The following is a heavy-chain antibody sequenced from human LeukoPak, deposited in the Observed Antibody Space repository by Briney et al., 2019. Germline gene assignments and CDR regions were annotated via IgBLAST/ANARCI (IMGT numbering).Heavy chain of an antibody. CDR2: IYSGGST. J-gene: IGHJ4*02. D-gene: IGHD1-26*01. V-gene: IGHV3-53*01. Sequence: GGSLRLSCAASGFTVSSNYMSWVRQAPGKGLEWASVIYSGGSTYYADSVKGRFTISRDNSKNTLYLQMNSLRAEDTAVYYCARRGSYTQHFDYWGQGTLVTVSS. CDR3: ARRGSYTQHFDY. CDR1: GFTVSSNY.